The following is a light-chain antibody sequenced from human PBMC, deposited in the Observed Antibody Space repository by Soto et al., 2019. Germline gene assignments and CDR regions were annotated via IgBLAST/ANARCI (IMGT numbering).Light chain of an antibody. CDR1: SSDIGLYNY. CDR3: SSLSTTSTPIV. J-gene: IGLJ1*01. CDR2: EVN. V-gene: IGLV2-14*01. Sequence: QSALSQPASMSGSPGQSITIPCSGASSDIGLYNYVSWCQHHPGKAPKLLISEVNIRPSGLSDRFSGSKAGNTASLTISGLQPEDEAYYYCSSLSTTSTPIVFGTGTKVTVL.